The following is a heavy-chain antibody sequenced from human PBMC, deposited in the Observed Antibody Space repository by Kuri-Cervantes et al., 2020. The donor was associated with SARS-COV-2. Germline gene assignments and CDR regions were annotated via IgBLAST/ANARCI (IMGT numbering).Heavy chain of an antibody. V-gene: IGHV4-39*07. J-gene: IGHJ6*03. CDR1: GGSISRRDYY. CDR3: ARGRIDFWSGYYPYYYYYYMDV. D-gene: IGHD3-3*01. Sequence: GSLRLSCKVSGGSISRRDYYWAWIRQPPGKGLEWIATIYYSGTTYYRPSLKSRVTISVDTSKNQFSLKLSSVTAADTAVYYCARGRIDFWSGYYPYYYYYYMDVWGKGTTVTVSS. CDR2: IYYSGTT.